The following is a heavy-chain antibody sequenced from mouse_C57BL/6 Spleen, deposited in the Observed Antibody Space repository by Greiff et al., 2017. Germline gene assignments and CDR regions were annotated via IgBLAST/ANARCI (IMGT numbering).Heavy chain of an antibody. D-gene: IGHD1-1*01. CDR2: IWGDGST. Sequence: VKLMESGPGLVAPSQSLSITCTVSGFSLTSYGVSWVRQPQGKGLEWLGVIWGDGSTNYHSALISRLSISKDNSKSQVFLKLNSLQTDETATYYCAKPGYYGSSARAMDYWGQGTAVTVSS. CDR3: AKPGYYGSSARAMDY. V-gene: IGHV2-3*01. CDR1: GFSLTSYG. J-gene: IGHJ4*01.